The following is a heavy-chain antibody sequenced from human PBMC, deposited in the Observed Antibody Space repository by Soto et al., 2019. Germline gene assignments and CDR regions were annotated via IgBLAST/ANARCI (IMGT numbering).Heavy chain of an antibody. CDR3: ARDFERSAIAP. J-gene: IGHJ5*02. D-gene: IGHD3-9*01. CDR2: IAYSEDT. Sequence: SETLSLTCTVSGGSISSFYWSWVRQPPGKGLEWIGYIAYSEDTYCNPSLRSRVTISADTSENKFSLTLKSVTAADTAVYFCARDFERSAIAPWGQGTSVTVSS. V-gene: IGHV4-59*12. CDR1: GGSISSFY.